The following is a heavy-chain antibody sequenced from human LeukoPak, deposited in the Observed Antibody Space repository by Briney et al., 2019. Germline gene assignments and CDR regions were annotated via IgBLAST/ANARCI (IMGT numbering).Heavy chain of an antibody. CDR1: GFTFSSYA. CDR2: ISYDGSNK. Sequence: PGGSLRLSCAASGFTFSSYAMHWVRQAPGKGLEWVAVISYDGSNKYYADSVKGRFTISRDNSKNTLYLQMNSLRAEDTAVYYCARGENISSGWYTGDYWGQGTLVTVSS. D-gene: IGHD6-19*01. CDR3: ARGENISSGWYTGDY. J-gene: IGHJ4*02. V-gene: IGHV3-30-3*01.